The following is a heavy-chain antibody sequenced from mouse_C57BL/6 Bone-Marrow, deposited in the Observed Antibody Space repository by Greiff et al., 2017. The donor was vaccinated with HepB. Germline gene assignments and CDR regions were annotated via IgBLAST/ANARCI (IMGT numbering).Heavy chain of an antibody. D-gene: IGHD1-1*01. Sequence: EVQRVESGGGLVQPKGSLKLSCAASGFSFNTYAMNWVRQAPGKGLEWVARIRSKSNNYATYYADSVKDRFTISRDDSESMLYLQMNNLKTEDTAMYYCVMGYGSSYGGYAMDYWGQGTSVTVSS. CDR2: IRSKSNNYAT. CDR1: GFSFNTYA. CDR3: VMGYGSSYGGYAMDY. J-gene: IGHJ4*01. V-gene: IGHV10-1*01.